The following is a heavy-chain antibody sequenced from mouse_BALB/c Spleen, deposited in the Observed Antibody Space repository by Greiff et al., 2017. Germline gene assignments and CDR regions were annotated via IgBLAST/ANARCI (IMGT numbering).Heavy chain of an antibody. Sequence: EVKLVESGGGLVQPGGSRKLSCAASGFTFSSFGMHWVRQAPEKGLEWVAYISSGSSTIYYADTVKGRFTISRDNPKNTLFLQMTSLRFEDTAMYYCARWRYDLYYAMDYWGQGTSVTVSS. J-gene: IGHJ4*01. D-gene: IGHD2-14*01. CDR2: ISSGSSTI. V-gene: IGHV5-17*02. CDR1: GFTFSSFG. CDR3: ARWRYDLYYAMDY.